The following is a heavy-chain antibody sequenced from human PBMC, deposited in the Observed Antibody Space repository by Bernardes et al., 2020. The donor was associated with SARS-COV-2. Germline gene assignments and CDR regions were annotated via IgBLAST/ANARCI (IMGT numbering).Heavy chain of an antibody. J-gene: IGHJ5*02. CDR2: INSDGSTT. V-gene: IGHV3-74*01. CDR3: ARDLPTRHNWLDP. Sequence: GGSLRLSCAASGFTFSSYWMHWVRQAPGKGLVWVSRINSDGSTTNYADSVKGRFTISRDNAKNTLYLQMNSLRAEDTAVYYCARDLPTRHNWLDPWGQGTLVTVSS. CDR1: GFTFSSYW.